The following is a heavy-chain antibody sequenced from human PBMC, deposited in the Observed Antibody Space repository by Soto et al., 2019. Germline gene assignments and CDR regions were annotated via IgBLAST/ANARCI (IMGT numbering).Heavy chain of an antibody. D-gene: IGHD5-12*01. Sequence: QVQLVQSGAEVKKPGSSVKVSCKASGGTFSSYTISWVRQAPGQGLEWMGRIIPILGIANYAQKFQGRVTITADKSTSTAYMELSRLRSEDTDVYYCARGGDDSGYDDWGQGTLVTVSS. V-gene: IGHV1-69*02. CDR2: IIPILGIA. J-gene: IGHJ4*02. CDR3: ARGGDDSGYDD. CDR1: GGTFSSYT.